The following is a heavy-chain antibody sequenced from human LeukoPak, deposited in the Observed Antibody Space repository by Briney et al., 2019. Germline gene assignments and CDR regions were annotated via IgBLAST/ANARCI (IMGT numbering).Heavy chain of an antibody. J-gene: IGHJ6*03. CDR3: ARRMSSSWYTLYYMDV. Sequence: SETLSLTCTVSGGSITDYYWGWIRQPPGKGLEWIGYDYYSGSSNYNPSLKSRVTISLDTSKNQFSLKMSSVTAADTAVYYCARRMSSSWYTLYYMDVWGKGTTVTVSS. D-gene: IGHD6-13*01. V-gene: IGHV4-59*01. CDR2: DYYSGSS. CDR1: GGSITDYY.